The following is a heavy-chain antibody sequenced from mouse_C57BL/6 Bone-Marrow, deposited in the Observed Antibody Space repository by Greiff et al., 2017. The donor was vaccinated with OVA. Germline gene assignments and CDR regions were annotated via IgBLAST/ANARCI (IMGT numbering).Heavy chain of an antibody. Sequence: VQLQQPGAELVKPGASVKLSCKASGYTFTSYWMQWVKQRPGPGLAWIGEIDPSDSYTNYNQKFKGKATLTVDTSSSTAYMQLSSLTSEDSAVYYCAGNYDYDGDWYFDVWGTGTTVTVSS. CDR1: GYTFTSYW. CDR3: AGNYDYDGDWYFDV. V-gene: IGHV1-50*01. CDR2: IDPSDSYT. J-gene: IGHJ1*03. D-gene: IGHD2-4*01.